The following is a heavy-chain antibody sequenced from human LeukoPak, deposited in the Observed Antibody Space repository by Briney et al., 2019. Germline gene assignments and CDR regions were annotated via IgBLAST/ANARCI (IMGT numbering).Heavy chain of an antibody. CDR1: GYTFTSYD. D-gene: IGHD3-22*01. CDR3: ARTPRAVRGAYYYDSSRAQFDP. V-gene: IGHV1-69*05. Sequence: SVKVSCKASGYTFTSYDINWVRQATGQGLEWMGRIIPIFGTANYAQKFQGRVTITTDESTSTAYMELSSLRSEDTAVYYCARTPRAVRGAYYYDSSRAQFDPWGQGTLVTVSS. CDR2: IIPIFGTA. J-gene: IGHJ5*02.